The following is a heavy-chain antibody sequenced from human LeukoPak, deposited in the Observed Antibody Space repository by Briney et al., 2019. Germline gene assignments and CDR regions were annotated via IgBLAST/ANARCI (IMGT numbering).Heavy chain of an antibody. Sequence: PSETLSLTCTVSGGSISSYYWSWIRQSAGKGLEWIGRIYTSGSTYYNPSLKSRVTISVDTSKNQFSLKLSSVTAADTAVYYCARDPGDCGGDCSPEDAFDIWGQGTMVTVSS. V-gene: IGHV4-4*07. J-gene: IGHJ3*02. D-gene: IGHD2-21*02. CDR1: GGSISSYY. CDR3: ARDPGDCGGDCSPEDAFDI. CDR2: IYTSGST.